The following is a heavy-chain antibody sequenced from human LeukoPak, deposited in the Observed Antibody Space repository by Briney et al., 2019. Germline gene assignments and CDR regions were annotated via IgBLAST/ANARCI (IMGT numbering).Heavy chain of an antibody. Sequence: GGSLRLSCAASGFTFSSYAMHWVRQAPGKGLEWVAVISYDGSNKYYADSVKGRFTISRGNSKNTLYLQMNSLRAEDTAVYYCASRSSGSYDPSYWGQGTLVTVSS. D-gene: IGHD3-10*01. CDR3: ASRSSGSYDPSY. V-gene: IGHV3-30-3*01. CDR2: ISYDGSNK. CDR1: GFTFSSYA. J-gene: IGHJ4*02.